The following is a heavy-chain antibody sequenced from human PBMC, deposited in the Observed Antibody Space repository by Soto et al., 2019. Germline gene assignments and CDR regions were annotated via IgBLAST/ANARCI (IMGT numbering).Heavy chain of an antibody. CDR2: ISNDGSNK. D-gene: IGHD3-3*01. CDR1: GFTFSRYA. J-gene: IGHJ5*02. CDR3: AREAPYYDFWSGAPFDP. V-gene: IGHV3-30-3*01. Sequence: QVQLVESGGGVVQPGRSLRLSCAASGFTFSRYAMHWVRQAPGKGPEWVAVISNDGSNKYYADSVKGRFTISRDNSKNTLYLQMNSLRAEDTAVYCCAREAPYYDFWSGAPFDPWGQGTLVTVSS.